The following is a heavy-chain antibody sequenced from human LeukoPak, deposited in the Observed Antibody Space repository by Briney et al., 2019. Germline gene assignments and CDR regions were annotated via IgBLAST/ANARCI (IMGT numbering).Heavy chain of an antibody. CDR3: AKARVGATELIDY. Sequence: GGSLRLSCAASGFTLDDYAMHWVRQAPGKGLEWVSGISWNRGSIGYADSVKGRFTISREKDKNSLSLQMNSLRAEDTALYYCAKARVGATELIDYWGQGTLVTVSS. CDR1: GFTLDDYA. D-gene: IGHD1-26*01. V-gene: IGHV3-9*01. CDR2: ISWNRGSI. J-gene: IGHJ4*02.